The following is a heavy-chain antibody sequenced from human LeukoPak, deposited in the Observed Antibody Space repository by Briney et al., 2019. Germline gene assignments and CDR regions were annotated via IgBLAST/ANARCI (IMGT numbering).Heavy chain of an antibody. CDR1: GYTFTGYY. D-gene: IGHD6-13*01. Sequence: ASVKVSCKASGYTFTGYYMHWVRQAPGQGLEWMGWINPNSGGTNYAQKFQGRVTMTRDTSISTAYMELSRLRSDDTAVYYCARDPYKAAAGTLGLRFWDYWGQGTLVTVSS. J-gene: IGHJ4*02. CDR3: ARDPYKAAAGTLGLRFWDY. V-gene: IGHV1-2*02. CDR2: INPNSGGT.